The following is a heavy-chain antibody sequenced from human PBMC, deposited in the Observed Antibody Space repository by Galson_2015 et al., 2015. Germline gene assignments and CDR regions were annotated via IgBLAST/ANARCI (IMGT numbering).Heavy chain of an antibody. CDR2: IYSGGST. CDR3: ARDRQHYSGSYPFGYYGMDV. V-gene: IGHV3-53*01. J-gene: IGHJ6*02. Sequence: SLRLSCAASGFTVRSNYLSWVRQAPGKGLEWVSVIYSGGSTYYADSVKGRFTISRDNSKNTLYLQMNSLRAEDTAVYYCARDRQHYSGSYPFGYYGMDVWGQGTTVTVSS. D-gene: IGHD3-10*01. CDR1: GFTVRSNY.